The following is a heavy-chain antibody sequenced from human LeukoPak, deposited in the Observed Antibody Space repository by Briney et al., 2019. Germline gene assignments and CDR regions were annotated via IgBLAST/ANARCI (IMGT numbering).Heavy chain of an antibody. V-gene: IGHV3-74*01. CDR3: AKDGTTTRYNWFDS. D-gene: IGHD1-7*01. J-gene: IGHJ5*01. CDR2: INSDGSST. Sequence: GGSLRLSCAASGFTFSSYWMHWVRQAPGKGLVWVSRINSDGSSTSYADSVKGRFTISRDHSKNTLYLQMNSLRAEDTAIYYCAKDGTTTRYNWFDSWGQGTLVTVS. CDR1: GFTFSSYW.